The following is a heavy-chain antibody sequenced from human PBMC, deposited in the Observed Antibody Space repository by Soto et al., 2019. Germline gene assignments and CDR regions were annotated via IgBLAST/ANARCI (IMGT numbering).Heavy chain of an antibody. Sequence: QLQLQASGPGLVKPSGTLSLTCAVSGGSISSDNWWNWVRQPPGKGLEWIGEIFHSGTTNYNPSLKSRVTMSVDKSNNQFSLKLSSVTAADTAVYYCARDGGVYHDTTSSSAIDFWGQGTLVTVSS. J-gene: IGHJ3*01. CDR2: IFHSGTT. CDR1: GGSISSDNW. CDR3: ARDGGVYHDTTSSSAIDF. D-gene: IGHD3-22*01. V-gene: IGHV4-4*02.